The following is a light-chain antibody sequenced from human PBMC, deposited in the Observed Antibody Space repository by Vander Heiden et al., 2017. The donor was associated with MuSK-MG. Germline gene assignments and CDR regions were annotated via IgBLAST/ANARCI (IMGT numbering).Light chain of an antibody. CDR3: QQRSNGPMYT. Sequence: EIVLTQSPGTLSLSPGERATLSCRASQGVGTYLAWYQLKPGQAPRLLIYGASNRATGIPARFSGSGSGTDFTLTISSLEAEDFAVYYCQQRSNGPMYTFGQGTKLEIK. CDR1: QGVGTY. V-gene: IGKV3-11*01. J-gene: IGKJ2*01. CDR2: GAS.